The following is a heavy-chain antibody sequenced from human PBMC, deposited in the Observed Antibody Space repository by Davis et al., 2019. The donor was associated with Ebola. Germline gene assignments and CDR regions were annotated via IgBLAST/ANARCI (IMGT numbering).Heavy chain of an antibody. Sequence: ASVKVSCKASGYTFTGYYMHWVRQAPGQGLEWLGWINPNSGGTDYAQTFQGRVTMTRDTSINTAYMELSRLRSDDTAVYYCARDLKIVEGRSRGYFDLWGRGTLVTVSS. CDR1: GYTFTGYY. J-gene: IGHJ2*01. CDR2: INPNSGGT. V-gene: IGHV1-2*02. CDR3: ARDLKIVEGRSRGYFDL. D-gene: IGHD2-21*01.